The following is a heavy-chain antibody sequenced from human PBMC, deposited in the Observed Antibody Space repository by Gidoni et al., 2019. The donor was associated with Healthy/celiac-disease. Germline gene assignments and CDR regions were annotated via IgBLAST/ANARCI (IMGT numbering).Heavy chain of an antibody. V-gene: IGHV1-2*06. Sequence: QVQLVQSGAEVKKPGASVKVSCKASGYTFTGYYMPWVRQAPGQGLEWMGRINPNSGGTNYAQKFQGRVTMTRDTSISTAYMELSRLRPDDTAVYYCARDYGVQLPLPYYYYYYMDVWGKGTTVTVSS. CDR2: INPNSGGT. D-gene: IGHD1-1*01. CDR1: GYTFTGYY. CDR3: ARDYGVQLPLPYYYYYYMDV. J-gene: IGHJ6*03.